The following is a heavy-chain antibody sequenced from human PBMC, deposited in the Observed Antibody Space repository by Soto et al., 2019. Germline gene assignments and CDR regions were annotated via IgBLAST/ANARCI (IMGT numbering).Heavy chain of an antibody. J-gene: IGHJ4*02. D-gene: IGHD4-17*01. CDR2: ISYHGSDK. Sequence: QVLLVESGGGVVQPGRSLRLSCAASGFTFSNYGMHWVRQAPGKGLEWVAVISYHGSDKYYADSVKGRFTISRDNSKNTLYLQMDSLRAEATAVYYCAKDHLTTTVTTVGYWGQGTLVTVSS. CDR3: AKDHLTTTVTTVGY. CDR1: GFTFSNYG. V-gene: IGHV3-30*18.